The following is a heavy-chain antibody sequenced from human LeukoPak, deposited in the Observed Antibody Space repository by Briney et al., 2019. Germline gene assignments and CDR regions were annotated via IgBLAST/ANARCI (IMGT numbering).Heavy chain of an antibody. Sequence: GGSLRLSCAASGLTFSSYAMHWVRQAPGKGLEWVAVISYDGSNKYYADSMKGRSTISRDNSKNTLYLQMNSLRAEDTAVYYCAREVVPAARYPYGMDVWGKGTTVTVSS. J-gene: IGHJ6*04. CDR1: GLTFSSYA. CDR2: ISYDGSNK. D-gene: IGHD2-2*01. CDR3: AREVVPAARYPYGMDV. V-gene: IGHV3-30*04.